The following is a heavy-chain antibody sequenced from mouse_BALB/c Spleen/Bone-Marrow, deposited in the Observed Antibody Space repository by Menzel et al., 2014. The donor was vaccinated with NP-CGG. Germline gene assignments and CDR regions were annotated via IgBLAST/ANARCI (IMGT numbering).Heavy chain of an antibody. CDR3: AREKIYGNYLWYFDV. CDR2: IHPNSGNT. V-gene: IGHV1S130*01. D-gene: IGHD2-1*01. CDR1: GYTFTSSW. Sequence: QVQLQHSGSMLVRPGASVKLSCKASGYTFTSSWMHWAKQRPGQGLEWIGEIHPNSGNTNYNEKFKGKATLTVDTSSSTAYVDLSSLTSEDSAVYYCAREKIYGNYLWYFDVWGAGTTVTVSS. J-gene: IGHJ1*01.